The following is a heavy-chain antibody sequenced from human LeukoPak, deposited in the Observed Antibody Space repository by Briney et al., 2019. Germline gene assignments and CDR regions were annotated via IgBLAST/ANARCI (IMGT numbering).Heavy chain of an antibody. CDR2: ISAYNGNT. CDR1: GYTFTSYG. V-gene: IGHV1-18*01. CDR3: AMRAWSGPNYGMDV. Sequence: VASVTVSFKGAGYTFTSYGIRWVRQAPGQGLEWVGWISAYNGNTNYAQKLQGRVTMTTDTSTSTAYMELRSLRSDDTAVYYCAMRAWSGPNYGMDVWGQGTTVTVSS. J-gene: IGHJ6*02. D-gene: IGHD3-3*01.